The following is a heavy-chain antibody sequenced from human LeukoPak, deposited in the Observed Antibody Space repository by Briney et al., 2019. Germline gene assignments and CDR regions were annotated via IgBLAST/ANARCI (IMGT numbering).Heavy chain of an antibody. V-gene: IGHV4-4*07. CDR3: ARENGGYGLGPYYYYYMDV. D-gene: IGHD5-18*01. Sequence: SETLSLTCTVSGGSISSYYWSWIRQPAGKGLEWIGRIYTSGSTNYNPSLKSRVTMSVDTSKNQFSLKLSSVTAADTAVYYCARENGGYGLGPYYYYYMDVWGKGTTVTVSS. CDR2: IYTSGST. J-gene: IGHJ6*03. CDR1: GGSISSYY.